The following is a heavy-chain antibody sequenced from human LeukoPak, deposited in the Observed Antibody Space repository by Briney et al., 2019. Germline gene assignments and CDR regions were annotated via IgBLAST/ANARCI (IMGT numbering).Heavy chain of an antibody. CDR3: ARGLGSSYFDY. CDR2: IYYSGST. D-gene: IGHD6-6*01. J-gene: IGHJ4*02. V-gene: IGHV4-59*01. CDR1: GGSISSYY. Sequence: PSETLSLTCTVSGGSISSYYWSWIRQPPGKGLEWIGYIYYSGSTNYNPSLKSRVTISVDTSKNQFSLKLSSVTAADTAVYYCARGLGSSYFDYRGQGTLVTVSS.